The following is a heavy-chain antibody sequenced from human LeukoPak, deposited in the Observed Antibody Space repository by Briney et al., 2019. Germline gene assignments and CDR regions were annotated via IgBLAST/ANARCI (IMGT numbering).Heavy chain of an antibody. CDR1: GFIFSNYD. CDR2: ISSSSSTI. Sequence: GGSLRLSCAVSGFIFSNYDMTWVRQAPGKGLEWVSYISSSSSTIYYADSVKGRFTISRDNAKNSLYLQMNSLRDEDTAVYYCARDRGVINYYYYGMDVWGQGTTVTVSS. V-gene: IGHV3-48*02. CDR3: ARDRGVINYYYYGMDV. J-gene: IGHJ6*02. D-gene: IGHD3-10*01.